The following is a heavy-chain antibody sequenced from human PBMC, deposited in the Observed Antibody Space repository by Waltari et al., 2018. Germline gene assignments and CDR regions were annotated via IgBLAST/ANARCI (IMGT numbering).Heavy chain of an antibody. Sequence: QVQLQESGPGLVKPSETLSLTCTVSGGSISSYYWSWIRQPAGKGLEWIGRIYTSGSTNDNPARKSRVTMSVDTSKNQFSLKLSSVTAADTAVYYCARGSAGTMVRGVPALDYFDYWGQGTLVTVSS. J-gene: IGHJ4*02. D-gene: IGHD3-10*01. V-gene: IGHV4-4*07. CDR2: IYTSGST. CDR1: GGSISSYY. CDR3: ARGSAGTMVRGVPALDYFDY.